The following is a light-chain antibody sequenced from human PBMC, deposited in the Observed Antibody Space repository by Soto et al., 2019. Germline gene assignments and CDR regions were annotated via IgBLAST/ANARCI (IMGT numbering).Light chain of an antibody. V-gene: IGKV4-1*01. CDR2: WAS. CDR3: QQYFTTPIT. J-gene: IGKJ5*01. CDR1: QSVLYTAINKNY. Sequence: DTVMTQSPDSLTVSLGERATINCKSSQSVLYTAINKNYLGWYQQKPGQPPKLLIYWASTRASGVPDRFSVSASGTDFTLTISSLQPEYAAVYYCQQYFTTPITFGQGTRLEI.